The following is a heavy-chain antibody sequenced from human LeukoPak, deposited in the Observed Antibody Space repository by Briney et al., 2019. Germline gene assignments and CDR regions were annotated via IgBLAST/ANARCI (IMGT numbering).Heavy chain of an antibody. CDR3: ARQKGYYFDY. CDR1: GGSISSSSYY. V-gene: IGHV4-39*01. CDR2: IYYSGST. Sequence: PSETLSLTCTVSGGSISSSSYYWGWIRQPPGKGLEWIVSIYYSGSTYDNPSLKSRVTISVDTSKNQFSLKLSSVTAADTAVYYCARQKGYYFDYWGQGTLVTVSS. J-gene: IGHJ4*02.